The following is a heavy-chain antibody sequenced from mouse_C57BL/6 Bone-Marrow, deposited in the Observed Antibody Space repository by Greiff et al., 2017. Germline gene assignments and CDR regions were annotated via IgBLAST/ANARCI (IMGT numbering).Heavy chain of an antibody. CDR3: ARVTTAYYYAMDY. J-gene: IGHJ4*01. D-gene: IGHD2-12*01. CDR1: GFTFSDYG. CDR2: ISSGSSTI. Sequence: EVMLVESGGGLVKPGGSLKLSCAASGFTFSDYGMHWVRQAPEKGLEWVAYISSGSSTIYYADTVKGRFTISRDNAKNTLFLQMTSLRSEDTAMYYCARVTTAYYYAMDYWGQGTSVTVSS. V-gene: IGHV5-17*01.